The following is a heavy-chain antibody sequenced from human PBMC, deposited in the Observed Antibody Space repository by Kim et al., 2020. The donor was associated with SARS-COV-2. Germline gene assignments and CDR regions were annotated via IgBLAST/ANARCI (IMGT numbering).Heavy chain of an antibody. Sequence: SETLSLTCSVSGGSMTTYFWSWIRQPPGKTLEWIGYIYSSGSTNYNPSLKSRVIISVDTSKNQFSLNLRSVTAADTAVYYCARRYNWKRGLRHAFDIWG. V-gene: IGHV4-59*08. CDR2: IYSSGST. D-gene: IGHD1-1*01. CDR3: ARRYNWKRGLRHAFDI. J-gene: IGHJ3*02. CDR1: GGSMTTYF.